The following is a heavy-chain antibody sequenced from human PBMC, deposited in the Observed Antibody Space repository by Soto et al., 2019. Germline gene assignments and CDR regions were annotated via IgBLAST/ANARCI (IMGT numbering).Heavy chain of an antibody. V-gene: IGHV4-38-2*01. Sequence: SETLSLTCAVSGYSIASGYYWAWIRQSPGRGLEWIGSIYHAGRVYYNPSLNSRVAVSLDTSKNHFPLKLTSVTAAATAVYYCARTFDYYGMVVWGQGTTVTVSS. CDR3: ARTFDYYGMVV. J-gene: IGHJ6*02. CDR2: IYHAGRV. CDR1: GYSIASGYY.